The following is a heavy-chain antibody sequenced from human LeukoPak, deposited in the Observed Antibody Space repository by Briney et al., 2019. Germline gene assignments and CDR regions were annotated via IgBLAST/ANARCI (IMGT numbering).Heavy chain of an antibody. Sequence: SDTLSLTCTVSGGSISSYHWSWIRQPREKGLEWIGYIYSSGSANYNPSLKSRVTISLDTSKNQFSLNLSSVTAADTAVYYCARWVGHIDFWGQGTLVTVSS. D-gene: IGHD3-10*01. CDR2: IYSSGSA. J-gene: IGHJ4*02. CDR1: GGSISSYH. V-gene: IGHV4-59*08. CDR3: ARWVGHIDF.